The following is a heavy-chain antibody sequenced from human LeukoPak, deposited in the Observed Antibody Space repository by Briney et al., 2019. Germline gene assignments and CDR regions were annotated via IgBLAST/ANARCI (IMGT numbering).Heavy chain of an antibody. V-gene: IGHV3-30-3*01. CDR2: ISYDGSNK. Sequence: GGSLRLSCAASGFTFSSYAMHWVRQAPGKGLEWVAVISYDGSNKYYAVSVKGRFTISRDNSKNTLYLQMDSLRAEDTAVYYCATPGVAGTGGYYFDYWGQGTLVTVSS. CDR3: ATPGVAGTGGYYFDY. D-gene: IGHD6-19*01. J-gene: IGHJ4*02. CDR1: GFTFSSYA.